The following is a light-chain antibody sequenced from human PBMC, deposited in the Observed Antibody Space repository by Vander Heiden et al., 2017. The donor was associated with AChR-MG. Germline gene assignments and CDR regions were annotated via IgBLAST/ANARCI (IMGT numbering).Light chain of an antibody. V-gene: IGKV3-20*01. J-gene: IGKJ4*01. CDR2: GAF. CDR3: QQYVTLPLT. Sequence: EIVLTQSPGTLSLSPGERATLSCRASQSVSSSYLAWYQQKPGQAPRLLIYGAFSRATGIPDRFSGSGSGTDFTLTISRLEPEDFAVYYCQQYVTLPLTFGGGTKVDIK. CDR1: QSVSSSY.